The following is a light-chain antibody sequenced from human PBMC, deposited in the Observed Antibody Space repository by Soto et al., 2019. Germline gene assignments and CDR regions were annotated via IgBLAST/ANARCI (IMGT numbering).Light chain of an antibody. Sequence: DIQMTQSPSSLSASVGDRVTITCRASRGISNYLAWYQQKPGKVPKLLIYAASTLQSGVPSRFSGSGSGTDFTLTISSLQPEDVATYYCQKCNSAPWTFGPGTKVEIK. J-gene: IGKJ1*01. V-gene: IGKV1-27*01. CDR3: QKCNSAPWT. CDR2: AAS. CDR1: RGISNY.